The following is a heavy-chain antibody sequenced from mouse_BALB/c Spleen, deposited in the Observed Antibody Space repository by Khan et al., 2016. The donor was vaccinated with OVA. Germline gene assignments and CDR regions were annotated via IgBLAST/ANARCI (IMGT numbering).Heavy chain of an antibody. CDR1: GYTFTDFT. CDR3: ERRGGGGSFAY. CDR2: ISTYYGDV. J-gene: IGHJ3*01. D-gene: IGHD1-1*01. Sequence: VQLQESGAELVRPGVSVKISCKGSGYTFTDFTMHWVKQSHAKSLEWIGVISTYYGDVTYNQKFKGKATMTVDKSSSTAYMELARLTSEDSAIYSCERRGGGGSFAYWGQGTLVTVSA. V-gene: IGHV1S137*01.